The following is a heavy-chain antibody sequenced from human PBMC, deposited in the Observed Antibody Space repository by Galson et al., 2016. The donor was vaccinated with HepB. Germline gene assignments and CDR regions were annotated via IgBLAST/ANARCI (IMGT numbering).Heavy chain of an antibody. CDR3: AKMPPLDLGMGDSSGYPHYGMDV. CDR1: GFTVTSNY. D-gene: IGHD3-22*01. Sequence: SLRLSCAASGFTVTSNYMSWVRQAPGKGLEWVSAISGSGGSTYYADSVKGRFTISRDNSKNTLYLQMNSPRAEDTAVYYCAKMPPLDLGMGDSSGYPHYGMDVWGKGTTVTVSA. CDR2: ISGSGGST. V-gene: IGHV3-23*01. J-gene: IGHJ6*04.